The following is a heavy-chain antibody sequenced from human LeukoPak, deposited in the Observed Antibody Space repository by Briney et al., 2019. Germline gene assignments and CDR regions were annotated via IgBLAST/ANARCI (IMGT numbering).Heavy chain of an antibody. J-gene: IGHJ4*02. D-gene: IGHD3-10*01. CDR3: ARDGRVTMVRGVIDY. CDR1: GGSISSSSYY. V-gene: IGHV4-39*02. CDR2: IYYSGST. Sequence: KPSETLSLTYTVSGGSISSSSYYWGWIRQPPGKGLEWIGSIYYSGSTYYNPSLKSRVTISVDTSKNQFSLKLSSVTAADTAVYYCARDGRVTMVRGVIDYWGQGTLVTVSS.